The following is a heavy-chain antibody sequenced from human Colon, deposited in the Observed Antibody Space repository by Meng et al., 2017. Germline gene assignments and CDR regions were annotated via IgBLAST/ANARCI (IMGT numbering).Heavy chain of an antibody. CDR3: ARDGSPSGAEYDY. J-gene: IGHJ4*02. Sequence: GESLRPSCVASGFTLSDHWMHWVRQAPGKGLEWVSHIKTEGSKTDYADSVGGRFTIARDNAKTTLSLQTNSLRAEDTAVYYCARDGSPSGAEYDYWGQGALVTVSS. V-gene: IGHV3-74*01. D-gene: IGHD2/OR15-2a*01. CDR1: GFTLSDHW. CDR2: IKTEGSKT.